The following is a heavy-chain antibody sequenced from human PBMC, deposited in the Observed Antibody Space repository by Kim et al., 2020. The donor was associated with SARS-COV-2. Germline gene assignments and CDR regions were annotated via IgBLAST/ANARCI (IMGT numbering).Heavy chain of an antibody. CDR3: AKDHKFGITIFGVVLGMDV. J-gene: IGHJ6*04. Sequence: GRFTISRDNSKNTLYLQMNSLRAEDTAVYYCAKDHKFGITIFGVVLGMDVWGKGTTVTVSS. V-gene: IGHV3-23*01. D-gene: IGHD3-3*01.